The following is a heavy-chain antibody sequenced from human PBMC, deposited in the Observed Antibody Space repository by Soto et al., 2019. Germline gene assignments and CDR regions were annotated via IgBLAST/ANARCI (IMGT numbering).Heavy chain of an antibody. V-gene: IGHV1-8*01. CDR2: MNPNSGNR. J-gene: IGHJ3*02. D-gene: IGHD3-3*01. Sequence: ASVKVSCKASGYTFTSCDINWVRQATGQELEWMGWMNPNSGNRGYAQKFQGRVTMTRNTSIGTSYVELSSLRSEDTAVYYSARGGSLAVVIIKDYDAFATWGQGAMVTVAS. CDR3: ARGGSLAVVIIKDYDAFAT. CDR1: GYTFTSCD.